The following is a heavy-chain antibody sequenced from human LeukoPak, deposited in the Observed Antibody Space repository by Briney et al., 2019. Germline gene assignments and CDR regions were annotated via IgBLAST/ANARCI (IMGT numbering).Heavy chain of an antibody. CDR1: GFTFSNYA. CDR2: ISGGGGSS. D-gene: IGHD3-10*01. Sequence: GGSLRLSCAASGFTFSNYAMSWVRQAPGKGLEWVSAISGGGGSSDYADSVKGRFSISRDNSKNTLYLQMNSLRAEDTAVYYCAKRSPYRGFSWGQGTLVTVSS. CDR3: AKRSPYRGFS. J-gene: IGHJ5*02. V-gene: IGHV3-23*01.